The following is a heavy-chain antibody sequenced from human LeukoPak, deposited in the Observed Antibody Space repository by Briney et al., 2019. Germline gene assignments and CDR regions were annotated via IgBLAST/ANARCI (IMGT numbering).Heavy chain of an antibody. Sequence: TGGSLRLSCAASRFTFSSYWMHWVRHAPGKGLVWVSRINTDGSSTSYADSVKGRFTISRDNSKNTVYLQMNSLRAEDTAVYYCAKDYYADYGPYWGQGNLVTVSS. CDR3: AKDYYADYGPY. CDR1: RFTFSSYW. V-gene: IGHV3-74*01. J-gene: IGHJ4*02. CDR2: INTDGSST. D-gene: IGHD4-17*01.